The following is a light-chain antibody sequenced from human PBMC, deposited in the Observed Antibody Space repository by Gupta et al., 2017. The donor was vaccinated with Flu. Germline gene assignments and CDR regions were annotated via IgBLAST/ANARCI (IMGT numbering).Light chain of an antibody. Sequence: DIQMTQPPPSRFASVGDRVTITCRASQSIDRWLAWYQQKPGKAPNLLIFATSNLQSGVPSRFSGSGSGTDFTLAISNLQPEDFATYYCQHANSFPFTFGQGTKLEIK. J-gene: IGKJ2*01. CDR3: QHANSFPFT. CDR1: QSIDRW. V-gene: IGKV1-12*01. CDR2: ATS.